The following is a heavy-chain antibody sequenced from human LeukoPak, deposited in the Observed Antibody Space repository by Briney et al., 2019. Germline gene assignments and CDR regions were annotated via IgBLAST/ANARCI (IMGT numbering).Heavy chain of an antibody. CDR2: IYHSGSA. CDR3: ARQPVEMSTIAAIDY. D-gene: IGHD5-24*01. J-gene: IGHJ4*02. CDR1: GGSISSFY. V-gene: IGHV4-59*01. Sequence: PSETLSLTCTVSGGSISSFYWSWIRQPPGKGLEWIGYIYHSGSAKYNPSPKSRVTISVDTSKNQFSLRLSSVTAADTAVYYCARQPVEMSTIAAIDYWGQGTLVTVSS.